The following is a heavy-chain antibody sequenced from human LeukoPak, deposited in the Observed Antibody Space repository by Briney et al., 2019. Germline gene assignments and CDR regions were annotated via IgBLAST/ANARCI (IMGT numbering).Heavy chain of an antibody. CDR3: VRSLGSGSSTNLAVDY. V-gene: IGHV4-61*01. CDR2: IYNSEST. CDR1: GGSVSSGSYY. J-gene: IGHJ4*02. D-gene: IGHD3-10*01. Sequence: PSETLSLTRIVSGGSVSSGSYYWSWIRQPPGKGLEWIGYIYNSESTNYNPSLKSRVTISVDTSKNQFSLKLSPVTAADTAVYYCVRSLGSGSSTNLAVDYWGQGTLVTVSS.